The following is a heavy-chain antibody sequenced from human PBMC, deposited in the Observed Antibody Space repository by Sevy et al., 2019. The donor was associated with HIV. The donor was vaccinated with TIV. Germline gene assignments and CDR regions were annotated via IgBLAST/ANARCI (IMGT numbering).Heavy chain of an antibody. CDR3: AREGGYTDQGMDV. CDR2: ISSDSGRI. J-gene: IGHJ6*02. V-gene: IGHV3-48*01. CDR1: GFTFSSYW. Sequence: GGSLRLSCAASGFTFSSYWMSWVRQAPGNGVEWVSYISSDSGRIYYADSVKGRFTISRDNAKNSLYVQMNRLRAEDTAVYYCAREGGYTDQGMDVWGQGTTVTVSS. D-gene: IGHD5-12*01.